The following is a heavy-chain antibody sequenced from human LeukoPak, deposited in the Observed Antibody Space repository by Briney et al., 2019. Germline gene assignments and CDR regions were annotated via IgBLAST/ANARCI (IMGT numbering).Heavy chain of an antibody. D-gene: IGHD4-17*01. V-gene: IGHV1-24*01. CDR3: ATVIGGDYGPYYFDY. Sequence: ASVKVSCKVSGYTLTELSMHWVRQAPGKGLEWMGGFDPEDGETIYAQKFQGRVTMTEDTSTDTAYMELSSLRSEDTAAYYCATVIGGDYGPYYFDYWGQGTLVTVSS. CDR2: FDPEDGET. CDR1: GYTLTELS. J-gene: IGHJ4*02.